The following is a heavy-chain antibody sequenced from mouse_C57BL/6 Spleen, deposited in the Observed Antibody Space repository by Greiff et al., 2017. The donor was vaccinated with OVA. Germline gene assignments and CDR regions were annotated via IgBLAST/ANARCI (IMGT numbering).Heavy chain of an antibody. D-gene: IGHD2-4*01. CDR3: AKEDDYRYYAMDY. CDR1: GFSLTSYG. Sequence: QVQLQQSGPGLVQPSQSLSITCTVSGFSLTSYGVHWVRQSPGKGLEWLGVIWRGGSTDYNAAFMSRLSITKDNSKSQVFFKMNSLQADDTAIYYCAKEDDYRYYAMDYWGQGTSVTVSS. CDR2: IWRGGST. V-gene: IGHV2-5*01. J-gene: IGHJ4*01.